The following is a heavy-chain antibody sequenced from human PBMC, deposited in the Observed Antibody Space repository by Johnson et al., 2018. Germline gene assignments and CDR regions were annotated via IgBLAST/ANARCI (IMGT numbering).Heavy chain of an antibody. Sequence: QVQLQQWGAGLLKXSETXSLXCAVYGGSFSGYYWSWIRQHPGKGLEWIGEISHSGSTNYNPSLKSRVTISVDTSKNQFSLKLSSVTAADTAVYYCARRFSSYYYYMDVWGKGTTVTVSS. J-gene: IGHJ6*03. V-gene: IGHV4-34*01. CDR2: ISHSGST. CDR1: GGSFSGYY. D-gene: IGHD3-10*01. CDR3: ARRFSSYYYYMDV.